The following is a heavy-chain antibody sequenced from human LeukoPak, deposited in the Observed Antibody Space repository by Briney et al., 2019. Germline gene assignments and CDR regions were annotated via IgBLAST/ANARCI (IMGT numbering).Heavy chain of an antibody. CDR2: IKNAGIDT. CDR3: ARGGYGHNMDV. J-gene: IGHJ6*03. D-gene: IGHD3-10*01. CDR1: GFMFSNYY. V-gene: IGHV3-74*01. Sequence: GGSLRLSCVGSGFMFSNYYMYWVRQAPGKGLVWVSRIKNAGIDTIYADSVKGRFTVSRDNAKNTVYLQMSSLRAEDTAVYYCARGGYGHNMDVWGEGATVTVSS.